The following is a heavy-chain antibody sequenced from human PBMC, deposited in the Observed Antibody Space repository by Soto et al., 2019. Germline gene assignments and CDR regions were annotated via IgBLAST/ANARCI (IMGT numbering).Heavy chain of an antibody. D-gene: IGHD5-12*01. V-gene: IGHV1-46*01. CDR3: ARVRIDRDGYNYDYYYGMDV. Sequence: ASVKVSCKASGYTFTSYYMHWVLQAPGQGLEWLGIINPSGGSTSYAQKFQGRVTMTRDTSTSTVYMELSSLRSEDTAVYYCARVRIDRDGYNYDYYYGMDVWGQGTTVTVSS. CDR2: INPSGGST. CDR1: GYTFTSYY. J-gene: IGHJ6*02.